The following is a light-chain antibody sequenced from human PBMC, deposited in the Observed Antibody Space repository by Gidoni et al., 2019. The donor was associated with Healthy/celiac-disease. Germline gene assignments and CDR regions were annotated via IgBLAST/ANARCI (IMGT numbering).Light chain of an antibody. J-gene: IGLJ1*01. CDR2: DVS. Sequence: QSALTPPASVSGSPGQSITISCTGTSSDVGGYNYVSWYQQHPGKAPKLMIYDVSNRPAGVSNLFSGSKSGNTASLTISGLQAEDEADYYCSSYTSSSTFGVFGTGTKVTVL. V-gene: IGLV2-14*01. CDR3: SSYTSSSTFGV. CDR1: SSDVGGYNY.